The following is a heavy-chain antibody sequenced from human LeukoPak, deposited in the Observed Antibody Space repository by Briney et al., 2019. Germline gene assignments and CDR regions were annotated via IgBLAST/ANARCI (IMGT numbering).Heavy chain of an antibody. CDR3: ARRSPLVVVTAAHYYDC. J-gene: IGHJ4*02. CDR1: GDSITNSNYF. D-gene: IGHD2-21*02. Sequence: SETLSLTCTVSGDSITNSNYFWGWIRQPPGQGLEWIGEVFYNGNTHYNPSLKSRVTISTDTSKNQFSPTLTAVTASDTAIYYCARRSPLVVVTAAHYYDCWGQGTLVTVSS. V-gene: IGHV4-39*01. CDR2: VFYNGNT.